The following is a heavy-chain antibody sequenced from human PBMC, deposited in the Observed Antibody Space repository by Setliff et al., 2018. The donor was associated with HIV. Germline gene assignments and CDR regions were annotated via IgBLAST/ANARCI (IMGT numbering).Heavy chain of an antibody. D-gene: IGHD4-17*01. Sequence: SETLSLTCTVSGGSISEYYWSWIRQPPGKGLEWIGYIDYSGSTNYNASLKSRLTMSIDTSKSQFSLNLSSVTAADTAVYYCARYDYGDFDYWGQGTPVTVSS. CDR2: IDYSGST. J-gene: IGHJ4*02. CDR3: ARYDYGDFDY. V-gene: IGHV4-59*12. CDR1: GGSISEYY.